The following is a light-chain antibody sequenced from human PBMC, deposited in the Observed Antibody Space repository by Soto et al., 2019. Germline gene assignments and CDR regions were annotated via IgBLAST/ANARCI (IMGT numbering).Light chain of an antibody. CDR3: QNYRYAPAT. Sequence: DVRMTQSPSSLTAFFGDRVTISCLASQDIMKSLAWYQQRPGGMANALIYAASTLRPGVPSRFSGSGSGTNFTLTISGLRPEDVATYYCQNYRYAPATFGQGTKVE. J-gene: IGKJ1*01. CDR2: AAS. V-gene: IGKV1-27*01. CDR1: QDIMKS.